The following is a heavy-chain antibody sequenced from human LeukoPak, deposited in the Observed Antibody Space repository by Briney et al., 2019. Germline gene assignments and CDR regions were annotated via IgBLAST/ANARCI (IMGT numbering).Heavy chain of an antibody. V-gene: IGHV3-30*18. Sequence: GRSLRLSCAASGFTFSSYGMHWVRQAPGQGLEWVAVISYDGSNKYYADSVKGRFTISRDNSKNTLYLQMNSLRAEDTAVYYCAKAGRGAFGRYSSSWEFDYWGQGTLVTVSS. J-gene: IGHJ4*02. CDR2: ISYDGSNK. D-gene: IGHD6-13*01. CDR3: AKAGRGAFGRYSSSWEFDY. CDR1: GFTFSSYG.